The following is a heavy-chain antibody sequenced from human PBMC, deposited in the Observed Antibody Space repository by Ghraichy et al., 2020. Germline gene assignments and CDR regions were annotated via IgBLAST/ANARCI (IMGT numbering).Heavy chain of an antibody. D-gene: IGHD3-3*01. J-gene: IGHJ3*02. V-gene: IGHV3-53*01. Sequence: LSLTCVDSGFTVRSNNMSWVRQSPGKGLEWVSVIFNGGSTYYADSVKGRFTISRDTSKNTLYLHLSSLRVEDTAVYYCVSDFWSGDAFDIWGQGTMVTVSS. CDR1: GFTVRSNN. CDR2: IFNGGST. CDR3: VSDFWSGDAFDI.